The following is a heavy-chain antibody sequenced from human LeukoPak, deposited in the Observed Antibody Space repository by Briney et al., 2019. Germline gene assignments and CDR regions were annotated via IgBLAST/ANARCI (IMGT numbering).Heavy chain of an antibody. J-gene: IGHJ4*02. V-gene: IGHV4-38-2*02. CDR2: IHYSGSA. D-gene: IGHD3-10*01. CDR3: ARGQWFRAF. Sequence: PSETLSLTCTVSGYFISSGYYWGWIRQSPGKGLEWIGEIHYSGSATYNPSLKSRVTISVDTSKSQFSLKMNSVTAADTAVYYCARGQWFRAFWSRGTPVTVSS. CDR1: GYFISSGYY.